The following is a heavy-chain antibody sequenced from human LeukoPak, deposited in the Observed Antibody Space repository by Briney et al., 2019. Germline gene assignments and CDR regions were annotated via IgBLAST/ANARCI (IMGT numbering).Heavy chain of an antibody. D-gene: IGHD6-13*01. J-gene: IGHJ4*02. Sequence: ASVKVSCKASGYTFTGYYMHWVRQAPGQGLEWMGRINPNSGGTNYAQKFQGRVTMTRDTSISTAYMDLSRLRSDDTAVYHCAREPLDSSSWSYYFDYWGQGSLVTVSS. CDR1: GYTFTGYY. V-gene: IGHV1-2*06. CDR2: INPNSGGT. CDR3: AREPLDSSSWSYYFDY.